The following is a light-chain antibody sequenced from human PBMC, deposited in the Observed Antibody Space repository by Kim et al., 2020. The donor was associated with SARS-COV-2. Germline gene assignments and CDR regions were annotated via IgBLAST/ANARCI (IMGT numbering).Light chain of an antibody. Sequence: QPVLTQSSSASASLGSSVKLTCNLSSGHSTFIIAWHQQQPGKAPRYLMTLEGSGSYNKGSGVPDRFSGSSSGADRYLTISNLQSEDEADYYCETSDSNTRVFGGGTQLTVL. V-gene: IGLV4-60*03. CDR3: ETSDSNTRV. CDR2: LEGSGSY. J-gene: IGLJ3*02. CDR1: SGHSTFI.